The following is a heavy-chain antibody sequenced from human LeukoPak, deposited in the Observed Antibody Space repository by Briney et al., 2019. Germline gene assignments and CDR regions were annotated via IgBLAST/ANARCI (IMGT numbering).Heavy chain of an antibody. V-gene: IGHV3-11*01. CDR1: GFTFSDYY. D-gene: IGHD6-19*01. Sequence: GGSLRLSCAASGFTFSDYYMNWIRQAPGKGLEWVSYISNGGSSIYYADSVKGRFTISRDNAKSSLYMQMNSLRAEDTAVYYCARGDWYSFDYWGQGTLVTVSS. CDR2: ISNGGSSI. CDR3: ARGDWYSFDY. J-gene: IGHJ4*02.